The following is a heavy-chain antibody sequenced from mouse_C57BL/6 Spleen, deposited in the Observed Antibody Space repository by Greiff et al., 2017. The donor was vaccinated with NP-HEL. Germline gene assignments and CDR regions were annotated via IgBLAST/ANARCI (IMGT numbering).Heavy chain of an antibody. V-gene: IGHV1-55*01. CDR1: GYTFTSYW. CDR2: IYPGSGST. D-gene: IGHD2-4*01. CDR3: ARYYDYDQFAY. Sequence: LQESGAELVKPGASVKMSCKASGYTFTSYWITWVKQRPGQGLEWIGDIYPGSGSTNYNEKFKSKATLTVDTSSSTAYMQLSSLTSEDSAVYYCARYYDYDQFAYWGQGTLVTVSA. J-gene: IGHJ3*01.